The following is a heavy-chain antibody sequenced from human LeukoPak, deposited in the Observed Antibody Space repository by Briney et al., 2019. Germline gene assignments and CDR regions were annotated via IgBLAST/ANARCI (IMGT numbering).Heavy chain of an antibody. J-gene: IGHJ4*02. CDR3: AKRGVVIRGLLVIGYHQEAYHYDF. V-gene: IGHV3-23*01. D-gene: IGHD3-10*01. Sequence: GGSLRLSCVVSGISLSNNAMTWVRQAPGKGLEWVSDICEGGGSTTYADSVKGRFTISRDTSLNTLYLQMNNLRAEDTAVYFCAKRGVVIRGLLVIGYHQEAYHYDFWGQGVLVTVSS. CDR2: ICEGGGST. CDR1: GISLSNNA.